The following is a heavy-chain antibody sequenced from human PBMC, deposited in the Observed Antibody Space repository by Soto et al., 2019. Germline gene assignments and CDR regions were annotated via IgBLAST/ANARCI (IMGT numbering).Heavy chain of an antibody. D-gene: IGHD2-2*01. J-gene: IGHJ5*02. CDR2: MNPNSGHT. Sequence: ASVKVSCKASGYTFTGYYIHWVRQATGQGLEWMGWMNPNSGHTNYAQKFQGRVTMTRDTSISTAYMELTNLRSEDTAIYYCASDMSTTWGQGTLVTSPQ. CDR3: ASDMSTT. V-gene: IGHV1-8*02. CDR1: GYTFTGYY.